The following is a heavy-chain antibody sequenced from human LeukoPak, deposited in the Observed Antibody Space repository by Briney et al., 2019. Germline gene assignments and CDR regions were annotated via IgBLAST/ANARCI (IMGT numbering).Heavy chain of an antibody. D-gene: IGHD2-15*01. CDR2: ISGSGGST. Sequence: GGSLRLSCAASGFTFSSYAMSWVRQAPGKGLEWVSAISGSGGSTYYADSVKGRFTISRDNSKNTLYLQTNSLRAEDTAVYYCARLVVAATNWFDPWGQGTLVTVSS. CDR1: GFTFSSYA. CDR3: ARLVVAATNWFDP. J-gene: IGHJ5*02. V-gene: IGHV3-23*01.